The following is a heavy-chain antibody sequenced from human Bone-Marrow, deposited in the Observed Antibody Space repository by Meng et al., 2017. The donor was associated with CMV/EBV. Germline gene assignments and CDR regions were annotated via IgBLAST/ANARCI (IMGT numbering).Heavy chain of an antibody. CDR3: ARDYAGSPYYLGN. J-gene: IGHJ4*02. Sequence: GGSLRLSCEVPVSKFDDYGMSWVRQVPGKGLEWVSAISGSGGSTYYADSVKGRFTISRDNSKNTLYLQMNSLRAEDTAVYYCARDYAGSPYYLGNWGQGTLVTVSS. CDR1: VSKFDDYG. D-gene: IGHD3-16*01. CDR2: ISGSGGST. V-gene: IGHV3-23*01.